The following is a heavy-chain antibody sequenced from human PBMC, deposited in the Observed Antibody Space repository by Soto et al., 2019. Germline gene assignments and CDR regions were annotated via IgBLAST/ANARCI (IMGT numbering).Heavy chain of an antibody. J-gene: IGHJ4*02. Sequence: SETLSLTCTVSGGPISSSSYYWGWIRQPPGKGLEWIGSINYKGSTYYNPSLRSRGAISVDTSKSQFSLRLTSVTAEDTAVYYCASGRDGYNYGSDNWGQGTLVTV. CDR2: INYKGST. CDR3: ASGRDGYNYGSDN. V-gene: IGHV4-39*01. CDR1: GGPISSSSYY. D-gene: IGHD5-12*01.